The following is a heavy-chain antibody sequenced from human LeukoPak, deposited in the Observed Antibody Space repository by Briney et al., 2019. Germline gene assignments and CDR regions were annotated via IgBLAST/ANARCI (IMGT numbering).Heavy chain of an antibody. CDR2: IYTSGST. Sequence: SQTLSLTCTVSGGSISSGSYYWSWIRQPAGKGLEWIGRIYTSGSTNYNPSLKSRVTISVDTSKNQFSLKLSSVTAADTAVYYCARDRCAGCWYFDLWGRRTLVTVSS. V-gene: IGHV4-61*02. CDR1: GGSISSGSYY. J-gene: IGHJ2*01. D-gene: IGHD4-17*01. CDR3: ARDRCAGCWYFDL.